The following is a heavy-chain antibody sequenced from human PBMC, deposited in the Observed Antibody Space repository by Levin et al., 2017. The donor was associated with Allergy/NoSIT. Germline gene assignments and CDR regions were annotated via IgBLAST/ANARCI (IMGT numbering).Heavy chain of an antibody. V-gene: IGHV4-34*01. CDR3: ASGLRSSARGLRS. CDR1: GGSFSGYY. J-gene: IGHJ4*02. D-gene: IGHD4/OR15-4a*01. CDR2: INHSGST. Sequence: SETLSLTCAVYGGSFSGYYWSWIRQPPGKGLEWIGEINHSGSTNYNPSLKSRVTISVDTSKNQFSLKLSSVTAADTAVYYCASGLRSSARGLRSWGQGTLVTVSS.